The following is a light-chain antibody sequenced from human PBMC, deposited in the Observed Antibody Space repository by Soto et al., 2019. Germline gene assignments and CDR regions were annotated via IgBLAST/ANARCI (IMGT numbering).Light chain of an antibody. Sequence: DIVMTQSPLFLSVTPGEPASISCRSSQSLLHDNRFNFLNWYLHKPGQSPQLLISLGSSRASGVPDRFSGSASGRDFTLLISRVECQDVGVFYCMQALVTPLTFGGGAKLDI. CDR2: LGS. J-gene: IGKJ4*01. CDR1: QSLLHDNRFNF. CDR3: MQALVTPLT. V-gene: IGKV2-28*01.